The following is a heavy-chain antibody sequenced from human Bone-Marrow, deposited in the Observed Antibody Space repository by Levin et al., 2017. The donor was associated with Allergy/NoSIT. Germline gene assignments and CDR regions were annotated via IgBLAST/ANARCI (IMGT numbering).Heavy chain of an antibody. V-gene: IGHV3-15*01. CDR2: IKTETDGGTR. CDR1: GFTFSNAW. Sequence: GSLRLSCAASGFTFSNAWMSWVRQAPGKGLEWVGRIKTETDGGTRDYAAPLKGRFIITRDDSKNTMYLQMNSLKTEDTGVYYCTREYTWNGDDAFDIWGQGTLVSVSS. D-gene: IGHD1-1*01. J-gene: IGHJ3*02. CDR3: TREYTWNGDDAFDI.